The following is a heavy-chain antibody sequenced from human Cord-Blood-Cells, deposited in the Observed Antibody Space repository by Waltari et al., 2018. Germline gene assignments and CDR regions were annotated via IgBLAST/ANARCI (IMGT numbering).Heavy chain of an antibody. J-gene: IGHJ4*02. CDR1: GYTFTGYY. CDR2: INPNSGGT. CDR3: ARADYDFWSGYHYYFDY. V-gene: IGHV1-2*02. D-gene: IGHD3-3*01. Sequence: QVQLVQSGAEVKKPGASVKVSCKASGYTFTGYYMHWVRQAPGQGLEWMGWINPNSGGTNYAQKFQGRGTMTRDTSISTAYMELSRLRSDDTAVYYCARADYDFWSGYHYYFDYWGQGTLVTVSS.